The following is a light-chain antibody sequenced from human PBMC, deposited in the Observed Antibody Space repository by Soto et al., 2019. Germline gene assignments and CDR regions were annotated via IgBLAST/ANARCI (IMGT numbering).Light chain of an antibody. V-gene: IGLV2-14*01. Sequence: QSALTQPASVSGSPGQSITISCTGTSGDIGSYNRVSWYQQHPGKAPKLIIYGVTHRPSGVSSRFSASKSAYTASLTISGLQAEDEADYYCSSYTSSSTLGVFGGGTQLTVL. J-gene: IGLJ2*01. CDR1: SGDIGSYNR. CDR3: SSYTSSSTLGV. CDR2: GVT.